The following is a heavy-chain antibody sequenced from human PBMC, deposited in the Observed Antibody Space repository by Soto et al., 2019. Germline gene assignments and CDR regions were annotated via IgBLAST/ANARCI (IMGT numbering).Heavy chain of an antibody. CDR1: GFSLTTVGMG. CDR3: AYRDSRMFACDS. J-gene: IGHJ3*02. Sequence: SGPTLVNTTQTLTLTCTFSGFSLTTVGMGVDWIRQPPGKALDWLGIIYWDDDKRYSPSLNGRVTFIKDTSKNQVVLTMTNVDPVDTGTYYWAYRDSRMFACDSWDQGTLVTV. D-gene: IGHD3-10*02. V-gene: IGHV2-5*02. CDR2: IYWDDDK.